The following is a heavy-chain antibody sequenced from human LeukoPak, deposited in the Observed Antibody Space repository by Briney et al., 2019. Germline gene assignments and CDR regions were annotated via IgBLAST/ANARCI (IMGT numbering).Heavy chain of an antibody. V-gene: IGHV4-4*01. J-gene: IGHJ4*02. CDR1: GGSITSSHW. Sequence: SGTLSLTCTVSGGSITSSHWWGWVRQPPGKGLEWVGEIHHSGSTNSNPSLKSRVTISVDKSKNQFSLRLNSVTAADTAVYCCAREFVQGSSLPYFDYWGQGTLVTVSS. D-gene: IGHD1-26*01. CDR3: AREFVQGSSLPYFDY. CDR2: IHHSGST.